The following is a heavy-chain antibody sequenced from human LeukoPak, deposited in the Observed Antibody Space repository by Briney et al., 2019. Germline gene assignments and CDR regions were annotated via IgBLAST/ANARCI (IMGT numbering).Heavy chain of an antibody. Sequence: GGSLRLSCAASGFTFSSYEMNWVRQAPGKGLEWVSYISSSGTTIYYADSVKGRFTISRDNAENSLYLQMNSLRAEDTAVYYCARPDGDYYYGSGSYFHYWGQGTLVTVSS. CDR1: GFTFSSYE. CDR2: ISSSGTTI. D-gene: IGHD3-10*01. CDR3: ARPDGDYYYGSGSYFHY. J-gene: IGHJ4*02. V-gene: IGHV3-48*03.